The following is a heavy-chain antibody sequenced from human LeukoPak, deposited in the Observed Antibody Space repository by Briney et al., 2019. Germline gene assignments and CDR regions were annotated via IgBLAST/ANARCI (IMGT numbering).Heavy chain of an antibody. CDR3: TRDWELGY. Sequence: GESLKISCRASGYSFINYWIGWVRQMPGKGLEWVGLIYPGDSNVRYSPSFQVQVTISADRSINTAYLQWSSLRTSDTAMYYCTRDWELGYWGQGTLVTVSS. V-gene: IGHV5-51*01. CDR2: IYPGDSNV. D-gene: IGHD1-26*01. CDR1: GYSFINYW. J-gene: IGHJ4*02.